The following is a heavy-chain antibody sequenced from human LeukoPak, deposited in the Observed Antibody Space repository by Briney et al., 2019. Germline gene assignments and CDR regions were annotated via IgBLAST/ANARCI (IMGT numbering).Heavy chain of an antibody. J-gene: IGHJ4*02. CDR2: INPNSGGT. CDR3: ARRHWAFYYDSSGYSFDY. CDR1: GGTFSSYA. V-gene: IGHV1-2*02. Sequence: ASVKVSCKASGGTFSSYAISWVRQAPGQGLEWMGGINPNSGGTNYAQKFQGRVTMTRDTSISTAYLQWSSLKASDTAMYYCARRHWAFYYDSSGYSFDYWGQGTLVTVSS. D-gene: IGHD3-22*01.